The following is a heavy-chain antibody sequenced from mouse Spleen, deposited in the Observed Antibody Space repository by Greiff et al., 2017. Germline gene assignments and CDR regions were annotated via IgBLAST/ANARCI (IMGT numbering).Heavy chain of an antibody. V-gene: IGHV5-9-3*01. Sequence: EVQLMESGGGLVKLGGSLKLSCAASGFTFSSYAMSWVRQTPEKRLEWVATISSGGGNTYYPDSVKGRFTISRDNAKNTLYLQMSSLKSEDTAMYYCARHGTRGGFAYWGQGTLVTVSA. CDR1: GFTFSSYA. CDR3: ARHGTRGGFAY. CDR2: ISSGGGNT. J-gene: IGHJ3*01. D-gene: IGHD3-1*01.